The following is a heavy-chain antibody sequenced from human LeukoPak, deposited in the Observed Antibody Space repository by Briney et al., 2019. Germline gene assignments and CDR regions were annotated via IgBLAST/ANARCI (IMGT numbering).Heavy chain of an antibody. D-gene: IGHD3-10*01. CDR3: AREQGSGSYRPLDY. CDR2: FYSSGSA. CDR1: GASISSYY. Sequence: SETLSLTCTVSGASISSYYWSWIRQPAGKGLEWIGRFYSSGSANYNPSLKSRVTMSVDTSKNQFSPKLSSVTAADTAVYYCAREQGSGSYRPLDYWGQGTLVTVSS. J-gene: IGHJ4*02. V-gene: IGHV4-4*07.